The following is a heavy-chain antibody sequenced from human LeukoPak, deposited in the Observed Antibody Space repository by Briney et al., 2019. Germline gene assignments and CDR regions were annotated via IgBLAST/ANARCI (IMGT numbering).Heavy chain of an antibody. V-gene: IGHV3-7*01. Sequence: GGSLRLSCAASGFTFSSYWMSWVRQAPGKGLEWVANVKQDGSEKYNVDSVKGRFTISRDNAKNSLYLQMNSLRAEDTAVYYCAREEWIPYYYYYYMDVWGKGTTVTVSS. CDR1: GFTFSSYW. CDR3: AREEWIPYYYYYYMDV. J-gene: IGHJ6*03. CDR2: VKQDGSEK. D-gene: IGHD5-18*01.